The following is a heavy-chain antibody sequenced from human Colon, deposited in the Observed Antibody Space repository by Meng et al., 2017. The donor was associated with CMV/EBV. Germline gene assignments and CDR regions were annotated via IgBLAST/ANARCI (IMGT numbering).Heavy chain of an antibody. J-gene: IGHJ4*02. Sequence: WTVSCSTRVRRIHTLSRTCTLSGVSLRFPVGSVCLIRLPPGKALEWLAVIYCDGDNQFRPSLKNRITITKDTSNNQVVLTKTNMDPVDTAAYYCSHGGGWLTDYWGQGTLVTVSS. CDR1: GVSLRFPVGS. CDR2: IYCDGDN. V-gene: IGHV2-5*02. CDR3: SHGGGWLTDY. D-gene: IGHD6-19*01.